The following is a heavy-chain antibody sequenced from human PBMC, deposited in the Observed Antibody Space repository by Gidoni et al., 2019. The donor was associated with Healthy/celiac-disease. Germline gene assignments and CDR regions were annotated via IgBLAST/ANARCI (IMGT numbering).Heavy chain of an antibody. D-gene: IGHD6-19*01. V-gene: IGHV3-21*01. CDR3: ARVKAGRGSGPFDY. CDR1: GFTFSSYS. J-gene: IGHJ4*02. CDR2: ISSSSSYI. Sequence: EVQLVESGGGLVKPGGSLRLSCAASGFTFSSYSMNWVRQAPGKGLEWVSSISSSSSYIYYADSVRGRFTISRDNAKNSLYLQMNSLRAEDTAVYYCARVKAGRGSGPFDYWGQGTLVTVSS.